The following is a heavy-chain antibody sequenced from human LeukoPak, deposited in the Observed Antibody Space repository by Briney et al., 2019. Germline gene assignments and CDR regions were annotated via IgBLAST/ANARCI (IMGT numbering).Heavy chain of an antibody. CDR3: AKDLRHSLAARLGLDY. CDR1: GFTFSSYG. D-gene: IGHD6-6*01. V-gene: IGHV3-30*18. J-gene: IGHJ4*02. CDR2: ISYDGSNK. Sequence: PGGSLRLSCAASGFTFSSYGMHWVRQAPGKGLEWVAVISYDGSNKYYADSVKGRFTISRDNSKNTLYLQMNSLRAEDTAVYYCAKDLRHSLAARLGLDYWGQGTLVTVSS.